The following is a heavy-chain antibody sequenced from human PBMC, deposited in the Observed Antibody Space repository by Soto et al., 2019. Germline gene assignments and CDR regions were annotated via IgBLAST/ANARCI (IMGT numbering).Heavy chain of an antibody. Sequence: GGSLRLSCAASGFTFSNAWMNWVRQAPGKGLEWVGRIKSKTDGGTTDYAAPVKGRFTISRDDSKNTLYLQMNSLKTEDTAVYYCTTERAVSLDFNAFDIWGQGTMVTVSS. CDR3: TTERAVSLDFNAFDI. D-gene: IGHD2-8*01. J-gene: IGHJ3*02. CDR2: IKSKTDGGTT. CDR1: GFTFSNAW. V-gene: IGHV3-15*07.